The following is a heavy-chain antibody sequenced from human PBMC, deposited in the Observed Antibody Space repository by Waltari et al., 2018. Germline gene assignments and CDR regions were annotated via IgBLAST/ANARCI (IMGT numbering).Heavy chain of an antibody. Sequence: EVQLVESGGHLVQPGGSLRLSCAASGFTFTNYWMNWVRQAPGKDLGWVASINRGGDGKYYVDSVRGRFTVSRDNAENSLYLQMNSLRVEDTAVYYCARDPTSLYYNNVAYSGISDYWGQGTLVTVSS. V-gene: IGHV3-7*01. CDR1: GFTFTNYW. CDR2: INRGGDGK. CDR3: ARDPTSLYYNNVAYSGISDY. J-gene: IGHJ4*02. D-gene: IGHD3-22*01.